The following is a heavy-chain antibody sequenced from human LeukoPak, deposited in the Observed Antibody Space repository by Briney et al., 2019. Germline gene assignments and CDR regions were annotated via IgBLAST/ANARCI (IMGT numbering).Heavy chain of an antibody. CDR3: ARFLVVAGGFDP. V-gene: IGHV3-66*01. J-gene: IGHJ5*02. CDR2: IYSGGST. D-gene: IGHD2-15*01. CDR1: GFTVSSNY. Sequence: GGSLRLSCAASGFTVSSNYVSWVRQAPGKGLEWVSVIYSGGSTYYADSVKGRFTISRDNSKNTLYLQMNSLRAEDTAVYYCARFLVVAGGFDPWGQGTLVTVSS.